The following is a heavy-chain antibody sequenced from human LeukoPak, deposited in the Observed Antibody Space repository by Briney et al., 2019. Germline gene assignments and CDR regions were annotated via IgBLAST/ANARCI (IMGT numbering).Heavy chain of an antibody. CDR3: ARANDYGDPLPRYMDV. Sequence: SGTLSLTCGVSGGSISSSNWWRWVRQTPEKGLEWIGEIYHSGSTNYNPSLKSRVTISVDKSKNQFSLKVSSVTAADTAVYYCARANDYGDPLPRYMDVWGKGTTVTVSS. CDR1: GGSISSSNW. CDR2: IYHSGST. D-gene: IGHD4-17*01. V-gene: IGHV4-4*02. J-gene: IGHJ6*03.